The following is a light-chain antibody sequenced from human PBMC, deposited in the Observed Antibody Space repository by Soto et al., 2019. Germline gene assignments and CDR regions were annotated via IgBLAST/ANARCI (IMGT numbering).Light chain of an antibody. CDR2: DAS. CDR3: QQYGDSLVT. V-gene: IGKV3-20*01. CDR1: QTVRNNY. J-gene: IGKJ1*01. Sequence: EIVLTLSPGTLSLYPGERATLSCRASQTVRNNYLAWYQQKPGQAPRLLIYDASSRATGIPDRFSGSGSGTDFTLTITRLEPEDFAVYYCQQYGDSLVTFGQGTKVDI.